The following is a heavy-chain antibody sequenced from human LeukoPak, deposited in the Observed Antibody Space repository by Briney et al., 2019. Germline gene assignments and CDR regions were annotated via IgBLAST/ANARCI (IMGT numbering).Heavy chain of an antibody. D-gene: IGHD3-22*01. J-gene: IGHJ5*02. CDR1: GFKFDDYG. V-gene: IGHV3-20*04. CDR2: INWNGAWT. Sequence: SGGSLRLSCAASGFKFDDYGMSWVRQAPGKGLERVCDINWNGAWTGYADSVKGRFTISRDNAKNSLYLRMNSRRAEDTALYYCAGYYYDSSRGFDLWGQGTLVTVSA. CDR3: AGYYYDSSRGFDL.